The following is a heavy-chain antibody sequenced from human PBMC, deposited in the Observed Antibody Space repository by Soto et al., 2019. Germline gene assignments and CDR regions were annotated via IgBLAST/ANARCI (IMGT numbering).Heavy chain of an antibody. V-gene: IGHV3-7*01. CDR3: ARVGNGYGDYSYNWFDP. CDR2: INQDGSEK. Sequence: PGGSLRLSCAASKFTLSNYWMTWVRQAPGKGLEWVANINQDGSEKYYVDSVKGRFTISRDNAKNSMYLQMNSLRAEDTAVYYCARVGNGYGDYSYNWFDPWGQGTLVTVSS. D-gene: IGHD4-17*01. J-gene: IGHJ5*02. CDR1: KFTLSNYW.